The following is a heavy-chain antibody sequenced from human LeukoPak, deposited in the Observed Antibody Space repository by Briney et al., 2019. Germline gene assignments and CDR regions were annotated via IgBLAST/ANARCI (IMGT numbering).Heavy chain of an antibody. CDR1: GGSISSYY. J-gene: IGHJ4*02. CDR2: IYYSGST. V-gene: IGHV4-59*12. D-gene: IGHD1-26*01. Sequence: SETLSLTCTVSGGSISSYYWSWIRQPPGKGLEWIGYIYYSGSTNYNPSLKSRVTISVDTSKNQFSLKLSSVTAADTAVYYCARDGQASGSYYDAFDIWGQGTLVTVSS. CDR3: ARDGQASGSYYDAFDI.